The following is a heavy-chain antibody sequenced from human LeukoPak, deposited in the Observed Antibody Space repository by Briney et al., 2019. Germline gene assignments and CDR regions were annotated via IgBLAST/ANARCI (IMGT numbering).Heavy chain of an antibody. D-gene: IGHD3-22*01. V-gene: IGHV3-7*01. CDR1: GFTFSSYW. CDR3: AQECVDSTGYYYVPNWFDP. J-gene: IGHJ5*02. CDR2: IKQDGSAK. Sequence: SGGSLRLSCVASGFTFSSYWMSWVRQAAGKGLEWVANIKQDGSAKYYVDSVKGRFTISRDNAKNSLYLHMNSLRADDTAVYYCAQECVDSTGYYYVPNWFDPWGQGTLVTVSS.